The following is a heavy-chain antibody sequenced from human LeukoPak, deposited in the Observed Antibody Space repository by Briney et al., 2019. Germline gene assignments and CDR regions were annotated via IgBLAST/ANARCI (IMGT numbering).Heavy chain of an antibody. CDR1: GYTFTSYD. CDR3: ARDNSGYYYDTSGHRGYFDY. CDR2: MNPNSGNT. D-gene: IGHD3-22*01. Sequence: ASVKVSCKASGYTFTSYDINWVRQATGQGLEWMGWMNPNSGNTGYAQKFQGRVTMTRDTSTSTVYMELSSLRSEDTAVYYCARDNSGYYYDTSGHRGYFDYWGQGTLVTVSS. J-gene: IGHJ4*02. V-gene: IGHV1-8*01.